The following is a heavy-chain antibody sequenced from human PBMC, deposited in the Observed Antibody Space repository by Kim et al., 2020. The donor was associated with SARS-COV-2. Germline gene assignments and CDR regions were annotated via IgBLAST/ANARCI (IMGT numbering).Heavy chain of an antibody. CDR3: AREYSRTWYRGFDY. V-gene: IGHV3-66*01. D-gene: IGHD6-13*01. J-gene: IGHJ4*02. Sequence: ADSVKGRFTSSRDNSKNALYLQMNSLRAEDTAVYYCAREYSRTWYRGFDYWGQGTLVTVSS.